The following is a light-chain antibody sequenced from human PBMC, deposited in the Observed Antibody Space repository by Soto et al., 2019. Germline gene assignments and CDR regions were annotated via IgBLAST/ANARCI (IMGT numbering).Light chain of an antibody. Sequence: EIVLTQSPGTLSLSPGERATLSCRASQSVSSSYLAWYQQKPGQAPRLLIYGASSRATGIPDRFSGSGSGTDFTLTISRLEPEDFAEYYCQQYGSSLLTXGGGTKVAIK. CDR1: QSVSSSY. CDR2: GAS. V-gene: IGKV3-20*01. J-gene: IGKJ4*01. CDR3: QQYGSSLLT.